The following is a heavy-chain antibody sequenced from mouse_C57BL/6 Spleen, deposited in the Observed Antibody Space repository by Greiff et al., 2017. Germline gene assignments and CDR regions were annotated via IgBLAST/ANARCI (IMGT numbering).Heavy chain of an antibody. J-gene: IGHJ4*01. V-gene: IGHV5-17*01. Sequence: EVKLQESGGGLVKPGGSLKLSCAASGFTFSDYGMHWVRQAPEKGLEWVAYISSGSSTIYYADTVKGRFTISRDNAKNTLFLQMTSLRSEDTAMYYCARFYYDSYAMDYWGQGTSVTVSS. CDR2: ISSGSSTI. CDR3: ARFYYDSYAMDY. D-gene: IGHD2-4*01. CDR1: GFTFSDYG.